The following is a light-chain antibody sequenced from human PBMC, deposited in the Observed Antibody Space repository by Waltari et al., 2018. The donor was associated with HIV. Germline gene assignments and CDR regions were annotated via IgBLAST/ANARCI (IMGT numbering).Light chain of an antibody. CDR3: SSYTSSSTLEV. V-gene: IGLV2-14*01. Sequence: QSALTQPASVSGSPGPSITISCTGTSRDVGGSNSVSWYQQHPGKAPKLMIYEVSNRPSGVSNRFSGSKSGNTASLTISGLQAEDEADYYCSSYTSSSTLEVFGGGTKLTVL. CDR2: EVS. J-gene: IGLJ3*02. CDR1: SRDVGGSNS.